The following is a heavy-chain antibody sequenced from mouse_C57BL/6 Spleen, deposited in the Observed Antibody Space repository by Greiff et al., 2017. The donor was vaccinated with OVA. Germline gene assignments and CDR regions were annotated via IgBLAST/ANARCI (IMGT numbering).Heavy chain of an antibody. Sequence: EVQRVESGGDLVKPGGSLKLSCAASGFTFSSYGMSWVRQTPDKRLEWVATISSGGSYTYYPDSVKGRFTISRDNAKNTLYLQMSSLKSEDTAMYYCARPDYGSSYPYWYFDVWGTGTTVTVSS. CDR2: ISSGGSYT. J-gene: IGHJ1*03. V-gene: IGHV5-6*01. CDR3: ARPDYGSSYPYWYFDV. D-gene: IGHD1-1*01. CDR1: GFTFSSYG.